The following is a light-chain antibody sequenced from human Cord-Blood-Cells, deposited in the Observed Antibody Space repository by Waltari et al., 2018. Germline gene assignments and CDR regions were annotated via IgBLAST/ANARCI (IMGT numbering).Light chain of an antibody. J-gene: IGKJ4*01. CDR3: QQYNNWPPLT. CDR1: QSVSSN. Sequence: EIVMTQSPATLSVSPGERATLSCRASQSVSSNLAWYQQKPGQAPRLLIYGSSTTATGIPARCSGSGSGTEFTLTISSLQSEDVAVYYCQQYNNWPPLTFGGGTKVEIK. V-gene: IGKV3-15*01. CDR2: GSS.